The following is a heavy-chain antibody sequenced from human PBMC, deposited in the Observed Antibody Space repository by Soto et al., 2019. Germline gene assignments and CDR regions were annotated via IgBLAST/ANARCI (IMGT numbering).Heavy chain of an antibody. CDR2: IYYSGST. V-gene: IGHV4-31*03. CDR3: SRYSSSGYTAFDI. CDR1: GGSISSGGYY. D-gene: IGHD3-22*01. Sequence: PSETLSLTCTVSGGSISSGGYYWSWIRQHPGKGLEWIGYIYYSGSTYYNPSLRSRVTISVDTSKNQFSLKLSSVTAADTAVYYCSRYSSSGYTAFDIWGQGTMVTVSS. J-gene: IGHJ3*02.